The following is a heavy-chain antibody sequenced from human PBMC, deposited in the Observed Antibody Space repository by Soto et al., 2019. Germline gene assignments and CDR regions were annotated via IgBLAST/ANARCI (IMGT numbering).Heavy chain of an antibody. Sequence: QVQLVESGGGVVQHGGSLRLSCAASGLMFSAYNIHWVRLAPGKGLEWVAMISYDGSNTHYIESVKGRFTISRDNAKNTVSLQMNSLRAEDTAVYYCARDFRVSVAGRGFDIWGQGTMVTVSS. D-gene: IGHD6-19*01. J-gene: IGHJ3*02. CDR3: ARDFRVSVAGRGFDI. CDR2: ISYDGSNT. CDR1: GLMFSAYN. V-gene: IGHV3-33*05.